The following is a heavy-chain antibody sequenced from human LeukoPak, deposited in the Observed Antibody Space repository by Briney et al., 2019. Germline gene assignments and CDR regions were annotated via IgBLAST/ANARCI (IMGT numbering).Heavy chain of an antibody. CDR2: INPSGGSR. Sequence: ASVKVSCKASGYTFTSYYMHWVRQASGQGLEWMGIINPSGGSRSYAQKFQGRVTITRDTSTSTVYMELSNLRSEDTAVYYCARDIISGGDCYFDYWGQGTQVTVSS. J-gene: IGHJ4*02. V-gene: IGHV1-46*01. CDR3: ARDIISGGDCYFDY. D-gene: IGHD2-21*02. CDR1: GYTFTSYY.